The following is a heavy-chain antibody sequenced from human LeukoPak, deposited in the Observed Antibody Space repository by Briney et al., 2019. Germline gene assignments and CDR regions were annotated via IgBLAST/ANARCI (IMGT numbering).Heavy chain of an antibody. J-gene: IGHJ4*02. CDR3: AKDGSGYYPNYFDY. CDR2: ITGSGGGT. Sequence: GGSLRHSCAASGFTFSNYAMSWVRQAPGKGLEWVSGITGSGGGTYYADSVKGRCTISRDNSKKTLYLQMNSLRAEDTAVYYCAKDGSGYYPNYFDYWGQGTLVTVSS. V-gene: IGHV3-23*01. D-gene: IGHD3-22*01. CDR1: GFTFSNYA.